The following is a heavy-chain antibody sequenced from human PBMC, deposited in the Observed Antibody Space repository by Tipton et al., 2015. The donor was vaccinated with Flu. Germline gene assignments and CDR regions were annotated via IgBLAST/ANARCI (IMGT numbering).Heavy chain of an antibody. Sequence: SLRLSCAASGFTFSRCAMTWVRQAPGKGLEWVSNIRGSGGRGAGTYYADSVKGRFSISRDNSKNTLYLQMNSLRAEDTAVYYCASLTGDDYRGQGTLVTVSS. J-gene: IGHJ4*02. CDR2: IRGSGGRGAGT. D-gene: IGHD7-27*01. CDR3: ASLTGDDY. CDR1: GFTFSRCA. V-gene: IGHV3-23*01.